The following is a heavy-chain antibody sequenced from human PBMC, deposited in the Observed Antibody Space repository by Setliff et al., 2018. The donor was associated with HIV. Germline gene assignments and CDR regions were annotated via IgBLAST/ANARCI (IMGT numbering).Heavy chain of an antibody. Sequence: PGGSLRLSCAVSGFTFDDYGMSWVRQRPGKGLEWVSGINWKGEATGYADSVKGRFTISRDDAKKSLYLQMNSLTADDTAFYYCARGHSGYDWGGAFDYWGQGTLVTVSS. CDR3: ARGHSGYDWGGAFDY. D-gene: IGHD5-12*01. CDR2: INWKGEAT. CDR1: GFTFDDYG. J-gene: IGHJ4*02. V-gene: IGHV3-20*04.